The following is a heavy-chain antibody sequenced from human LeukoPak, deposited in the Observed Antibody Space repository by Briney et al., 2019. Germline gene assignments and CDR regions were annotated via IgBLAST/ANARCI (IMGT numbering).Heavy chain of an antibody. V-gene: IGHV6-1*01. J-gene: IGHJ5*02. CDR3: ARGAPASAGRWFDP. Sequence: SQTLSLTCAISGDSVSSNKAAWNWLRHSPSRGLEWLGRTYYRSKWYNEYGVSVQSRITINPDTSKNQFSLQLNSVTPEDTAVYYCARGAPASAGRWFDPWGHGTLVTVSS. CDR1: GDSVSSNKAA. D-gene: IGHD6-13*01. CDR2: TYYRSKWYN.